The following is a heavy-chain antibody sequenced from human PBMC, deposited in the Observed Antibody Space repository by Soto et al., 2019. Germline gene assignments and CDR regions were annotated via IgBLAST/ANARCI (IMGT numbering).Heavy chain of an antibody. V-gene: IGHV1-69*08. J-gene: IGHJ6*03. D-gene: IGHD2-15*01. CDR1: GATFNDYT. Sequence: QVQLVQSGAEVKKPGSSVRISCAASGATFNDYTFTWVRRAPGQGLEWMGRVIPLLDASNYAEKFQDRVKITADRSTSTGYMELSGLKSEDSAIYYCASGKSQMTQDRMGFYYSMDVWGKGTTVTVSS. CDR3: ASGKSQMTQDRMGFYYSMDV. CDR2: VIPLLDAS.